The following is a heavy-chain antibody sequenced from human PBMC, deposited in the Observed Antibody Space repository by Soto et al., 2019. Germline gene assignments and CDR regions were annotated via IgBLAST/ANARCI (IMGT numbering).Heavy chain of an antibody. V-gene: IGHV3-23*01. Sequence: GGSLRLSCAGSGFPFSIYAMSWVRQAPGKGLEWVSAISGSGGKTFYEDSVKGRLSISTDTSQNTLYLQMNSLRADDTAIYYCATGSYLDYWGQGTRVTVSS. CDR2: ISGSGGKT. D-gene: IGHD3-10*01. J-gene: IGHJ4*02. CDR1: GFPFSIYA. CDR3: ATGSYLDY.